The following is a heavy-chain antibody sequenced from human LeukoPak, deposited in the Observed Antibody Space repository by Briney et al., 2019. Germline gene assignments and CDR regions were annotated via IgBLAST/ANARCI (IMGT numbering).Heavy chain of an antibody. CDR2: ISASGGST. Sequence: GGSLRLSCAASGFTFSSYTMSWVRHAPGKGLEWVSAISASGGSTFYADSVKGRFTFSRDNSKNTLYLQMNSLRAEDTAVYYCAKDHDYGDFGGSYHYMDVWGKGTTVTVSS. CDR1: GFTFSSYT. CDR3: AKDHDYGDFGGSYHYMDV. D-gene: IGHD4-17*01. V-gene: IGHV3-23*01. J-gene: IGHJ6*03.